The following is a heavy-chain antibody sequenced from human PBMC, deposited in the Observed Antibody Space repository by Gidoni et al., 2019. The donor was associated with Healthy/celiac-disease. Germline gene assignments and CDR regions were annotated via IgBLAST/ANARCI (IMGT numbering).Heavy chain of an antibody. Sequence: QVQLVESGGGVVQPGRSLRLSCAASGFTFSSYGMHWVRQAPGKGLEWVAVIWYDGSNKYYADSVKGRFTISRDNSKNTLYLQMNSLRAEDTAVYYCAREGLEGEFDYWGQGTLVTVSS. CDR2: IWYDGSNK. CDR1: GFTFSSYG. D-gene: IGHD3-3*01. CDR3: AREGLEGEFDY. V-gene: IGHV3-33*01. J-gene: IGHJ4*02.